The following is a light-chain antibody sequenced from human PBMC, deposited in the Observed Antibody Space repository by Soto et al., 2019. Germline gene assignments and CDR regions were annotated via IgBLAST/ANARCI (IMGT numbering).Light chain of an antibody. CDR1: QSVGSN. Sequence: FVIAQSRATLSLSPVGIAALSFRASQSVGSNLAWYQQKPGQAPRLLIYGASSRATGIPDRFSGSGSGTDFTLTISRLEPEDFAVDYCQQYGSSPQTFGQGTKVDI. J-gene: IGKJ1*01. V-gene: IGKV3-20*01. CDR3: QQYGSSPQT. CDR2: GAS.